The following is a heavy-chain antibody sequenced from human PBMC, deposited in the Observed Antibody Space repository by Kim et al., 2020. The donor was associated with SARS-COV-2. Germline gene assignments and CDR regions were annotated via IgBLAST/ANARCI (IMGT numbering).Heavy chain of an antibody. CDR2: INHSGST. J-gene: IGHJ5*02. D-gene: IGHD5-12*01. Sequence: SETLSLTCAVYGGSFSGYYWSWIRQPPGKGLEWIGEINHSGSTNYNPSLKSRVTISVDTSKNQFSLKLSSVSAADTAVYYCARGDRDGYNVGSWGQGTLVTVSS. CDR1: GGSFSGYY. CDR3: ARGDRDGYNVGS. V-gene: IGHV4-34*01.